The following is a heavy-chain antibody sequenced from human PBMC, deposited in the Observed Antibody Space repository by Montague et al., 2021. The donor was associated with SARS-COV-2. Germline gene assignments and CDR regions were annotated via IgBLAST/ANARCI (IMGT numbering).Heavy chain of an antibody. V-gene: IGHV4-59*01. Sequence: SETLSLTCTVSGGSISSYYWSWIRQPPGKGLEWIGYIYYSGGTNYNPSLKSRVTISVDTSKNQFSLKLSSVTAADTAVYYCARRVSWVTMIVVVAYFDYWGQGTLVTVSS. CDR1: GGSISSYY. CDR3: ARRVSWVTMIVVVAYFDY. D-gene: IGHD3-22*01. CDR2: IYYSGGT. J-gene: IGHJ4*02.